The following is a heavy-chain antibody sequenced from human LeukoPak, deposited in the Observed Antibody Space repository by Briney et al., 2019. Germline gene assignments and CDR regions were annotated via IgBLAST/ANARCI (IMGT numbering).Heavy chain of an antibody. CDR2: ISSSSSYI. V-gene: IGHV3-21*01. D-gene: IGHD1-26*01. J-gene: IGHJ4*02. CDR3: ARDGSVEGANFDY. CDR1: GFTFSSYS. Sequence: GGSLRLSCAASGFTFSSYSMNWVRQAPGKGLEWVSSISSSSSYIYYADSVKGRFTISRDNAKNSLYLQMNSLRAEDTAVYYCARDGSVEGANFDYWGQGTLVTVSS.